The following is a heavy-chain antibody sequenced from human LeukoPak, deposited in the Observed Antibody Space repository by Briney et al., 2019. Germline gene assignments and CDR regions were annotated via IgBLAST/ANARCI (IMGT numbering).Heavy chain of an antibody. CDR1: GVTFSSFA. V-gene: IGHV3-23*01. CDR2: ISGSGGST. J-gene: IGHJ4*02. Sequence: GGSLRLSCAVSGVTFSSFAMSWVRQAPGKGLEWVSAISGSGGSTYYAGSVKGRFTISRDNSKNTLYLQMNSLRAEDTAVYYCANNRMYFTYASQGTLVTVSS. CDR3: ANNRMYFTY.